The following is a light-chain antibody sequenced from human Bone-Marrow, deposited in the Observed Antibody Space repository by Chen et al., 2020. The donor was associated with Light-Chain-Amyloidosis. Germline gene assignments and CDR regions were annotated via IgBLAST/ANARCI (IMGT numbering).Light chain of an antibody. Sequence: QSLLTQPPSASGTPGQRVTISCSGSSSNIGSLTVNWYQQLPGTAPKLLIYRNNQRPSGVPGLFSGSKSATSASLAISGLQSDYEACYYFATSDNILVDDCVFGGWTKLTVL. CDR2: RNN. CDR1: SSNIGSLT. CDR3: ATSDNILVDDCV. V-gene: IGLV1-44*01. J-gene: IGLJ2*01.